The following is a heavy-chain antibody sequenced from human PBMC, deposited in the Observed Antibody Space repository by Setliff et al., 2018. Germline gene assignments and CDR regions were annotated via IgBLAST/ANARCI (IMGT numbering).Heavy chain of an antibody. CDR3: ARTLYDYDILTGPGYYFDY. Sequence: NLPETLSLTCTVSGGSISSSSYYWGWIRQPPGKGLEWIGSIYYSGSTYYNPSLKSRVTISVDTSKNQFSLKLSSVTAADTAVYYCARTLYDYDILTGPGYYFDYWGQGTLVTVSS. CDR1: GGSISSSSYY. CDR2: IYYSGST. V-gene: IGHV4-39*07. J-gene: IGHJ4*02. D-gene: IGHD3-9*01.